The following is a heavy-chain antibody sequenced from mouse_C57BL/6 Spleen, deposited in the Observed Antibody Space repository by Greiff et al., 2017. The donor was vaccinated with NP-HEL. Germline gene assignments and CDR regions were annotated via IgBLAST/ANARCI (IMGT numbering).Heavy chain of an antibody. J-gene: IGHJ3*01. CDR1: GYTFTSYW. D-gene: IGHD1-1*01. CDR3: ARSHYGSSGFAY. CDR2: IDPSDSYT. Sequence: VQLQQPGAELVKPGASVKLSCKASGYTFTSYWMQWVKQRPGQGLEWIGEIDPSDSYTNYNQKFKGKATLTVDTSSSTAYMQLSSLTSEDSAVYYCARSHYGSSGFAYWGQGTLVTVSA. V-gene: IGHV1-50*01.